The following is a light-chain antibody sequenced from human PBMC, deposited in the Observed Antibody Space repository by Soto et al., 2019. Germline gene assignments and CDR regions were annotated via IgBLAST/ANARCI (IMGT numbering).Light chain of an antibody. CDR1: QSVSSN. Sequence: EIVITQSPATLSVSPGERVTLSCRASQSVSSNLAWYQQKPGQSPRLLIYGASTRATGIPARFSGSGSGTEFTLTISSLQSEDFAVYYCQQYNNWPLTFGGGTKVDIK. V-gene: IGKV3-15*01. CDR3: QQYNNWPLT. CDR2: GAS. J-gene: IGKJ4*01.